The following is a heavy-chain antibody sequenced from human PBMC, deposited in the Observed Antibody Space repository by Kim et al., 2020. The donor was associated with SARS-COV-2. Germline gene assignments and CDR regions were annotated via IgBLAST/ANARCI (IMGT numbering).Heavy chain of an antibody. CDR1: GFTFSSYA. D-gene: IGHD5-18*01. Sequence: GGSLRHSCAASGFTFSSYAMHWVRQAPGKGLEWVAVISYDGSNKYYADSVKGRFTISRDNSKNTLYLQMNSLRAEDTAVYYCARGIPYFDYWGQGTLVTVSS. CDR3: ARGIPYFDY. CDR2: ISYDGSNK. J-gene: IGHJ4*02. V-gene: IGHV3-30-3*01.